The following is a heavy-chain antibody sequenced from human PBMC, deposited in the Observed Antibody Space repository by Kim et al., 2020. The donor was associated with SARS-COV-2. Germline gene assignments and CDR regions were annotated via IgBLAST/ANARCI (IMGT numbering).Heavy chain of an antibody. CDR3: ARHGYCSGGSCYSDY. Sequence: GESLKISCKGSGYSFTSYWISWVRQMPGKGLEWMGKIDPSDSYINYSPSFQGHGTISADKSISTAYLQWSSLKASDTAMYYCARHGYCSGGSCYSDYWGQGTLVTVSS. D-gene: IGHD2-15*01. V-gene: IGHV5-10-1*01. CDR1: GYSFTSYW. J-gene: IGHJ4*02. CDR2: IDPSDSYI.